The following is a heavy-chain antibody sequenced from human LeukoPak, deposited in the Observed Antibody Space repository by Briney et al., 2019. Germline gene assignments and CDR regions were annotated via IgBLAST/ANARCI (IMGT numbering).Heavy chain of an antibody. J-gene: IGHJ4*02. D-gene: IGHD3-22*01. CDR1: GFTFSNYW. Sequence: QPGGSLRLSCAATGFTFSNYWMSWVRQAPGKGLVWVSRINSDVSSRHYADSVKGRFTISRDNAKNTLHLQMTSLRAEDTAVYYCARGGPDSSDYSSLFDYWGRGILVTVSS. V-gene: IGHV3-74*01. CDR3: ARGGPDSSDYSSLFDY. CDR2: INSDVSSR.